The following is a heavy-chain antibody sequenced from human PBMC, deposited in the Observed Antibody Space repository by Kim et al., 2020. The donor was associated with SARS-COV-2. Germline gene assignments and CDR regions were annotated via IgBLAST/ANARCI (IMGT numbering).Heavy chain of an antibody. CDR2: ISDDGSTQ. V-gene: IGHV3-30*03. J-gene: IGHJ5*02. CDR3: TRNVMADKDMVP. Sequence: GGSLRLSCAASGFSFNRHLMHWVRQAPGRGLEWVALISDDGSTQRYTDSVKGRFSVSRDNSKNAMYLQMNSLRPEDTAIYYCTRNVMADKDMVPWGEGTLVTLSP. D-gene: IGHD2-15*01. CDR1: GFSFNRHL.